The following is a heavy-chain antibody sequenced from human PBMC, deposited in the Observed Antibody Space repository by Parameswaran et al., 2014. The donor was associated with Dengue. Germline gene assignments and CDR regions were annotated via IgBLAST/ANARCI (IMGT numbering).Heavy chain of an antibody. J-gene: IGHJ4*02. CDR2: INPNIGDT. V-gene: IGHV1-2*02. Sequence: WVRQAPGQGLEWMGWINPNIGDTKYAQKFQGRVTMTRDTAISTAYMELSRLRSDDTAVYYCARDLNSGWSGGAFGYWGQGSLVTVSS. CDR3: ARDLNSGWSGGAFGY. D-gene: IGHD6-19*01.